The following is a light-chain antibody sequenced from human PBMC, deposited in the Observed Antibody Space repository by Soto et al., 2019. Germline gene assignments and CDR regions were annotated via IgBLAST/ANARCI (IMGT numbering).Light chain of an antibody. CDR1: QSVSSN. CDR3: QQYNSWPRT. V-gene: IGKV3-15*01. J-gene: IGKJ3*01. Sequence: EIVMTQSPATLSVSPGESATLSCRASQSVSSNVVWFQQKPGQAPRLLIFGASTRATGIPARFSGSGSGTEFSLTISSLQSEDFAAYYCQQYNSWPRTFGPGTKVDIK. CDR2: GAS.